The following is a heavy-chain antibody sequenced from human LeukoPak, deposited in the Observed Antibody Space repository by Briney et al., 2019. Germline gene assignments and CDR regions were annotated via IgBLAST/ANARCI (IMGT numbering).Heavy chain of an antibody. CDR3: AKMEGQRLYDYCMGV. CDR1: GFTFSSYA. Sequence: PGGSLRLSCAASGFTFSSYAMSWVRQAPGKGLEWVSAISGSGGSTYYADSVKGRLTISRDNSKNALYLQMNSLRADDTALYYCAKMEGQRLYDYCMGVGGKGTTATVSS. D-gene: IGHD3-3*01. V-gene: IGHV3-23*01. J-gene: IGHJ6*03. CDR2: ISGSGGST.